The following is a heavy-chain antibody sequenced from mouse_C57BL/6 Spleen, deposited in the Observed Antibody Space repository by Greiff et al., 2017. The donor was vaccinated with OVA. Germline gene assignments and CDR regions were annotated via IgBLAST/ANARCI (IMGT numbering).Heavy chain of an antibody. CDR3: ARPGDYDLYAMDY. Sequence: VQVVESGPGLVAPSQSLSITCTVSGFSLTSYGVHWVRQPPGKGLEWLVVIWSDGSTTYNSALKSRLSISKDNSKSQVFLKMNSLQTDDTAMYYCARPGDYDLYAMDYWGQGTSVTVSS. CDR1: GFSLTSYG. J-gene: IGHJ4*01. V-gene: IGHV2-6*03. D-gene: IGHD2-4*01. CDR2: IWSDGST.